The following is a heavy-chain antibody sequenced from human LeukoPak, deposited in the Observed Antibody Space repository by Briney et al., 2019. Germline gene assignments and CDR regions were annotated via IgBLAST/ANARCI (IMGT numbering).Heavy chain of an antibody. V-gene: IGHV3-23*01. CDR2: ISGSGGST. CDR1: GFTFSSYA. Sequence: GGSLRLSCAASGFTFSSYAMSWVRQAPGKGLEWVSAISGSGGSTYYADSVKGRFTISRDTSKNTLYLQMNSLRAEDTAVYYCAKDLGSWQLYYFDYWGQGTLVTVSS. J-gene: IGHJ4*02. D-gene: IGHD6-13*01. CDR3: AKDLGSWQLYYFDY.